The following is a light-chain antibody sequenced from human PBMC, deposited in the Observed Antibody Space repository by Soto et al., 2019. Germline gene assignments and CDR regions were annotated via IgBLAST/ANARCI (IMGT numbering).Light chain of an antibody. CDR1: SSDVGGYKF. V-gene: IGLV2-14*01. CDR3: SSYTSTTTLVV. Sequence: QSVLTQPASVSGSPGQSITISCTGASSDVGGYKFVSWYQQHPGKAPKLMIYDVSNRPSGVSNRFSGSKSGNTASLTISGLQAGDEADYYCSSYTSTTTLVVFGGGTKLTVL. CDR2: DVS. J-gene: IGLJ2*01.